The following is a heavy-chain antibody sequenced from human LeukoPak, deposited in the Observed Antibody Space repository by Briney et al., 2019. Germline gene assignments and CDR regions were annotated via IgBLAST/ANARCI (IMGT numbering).Heavy chain of an antibody. CDR1: GGSISSYY. J-gene: IGHJ6*03. CDR2: IYYSGST. CDR3: ARRRGEGDAAHDCSGGSCYSNYYYYMDV. D-gene: IGHD2-15*01. Sequence: PSETLSLTCTVSGGSISSYYWSWVRQPPGKGLEWFGYIYYSGSTNYNPSLKSRVTISVDTSKNQFSLKLSSVTAADTAVYYCARRRGEGDAAHDCSGGSCYSNYYYYMDVWGKGTTVTVSS. V-gene: IGHV4-59*01.